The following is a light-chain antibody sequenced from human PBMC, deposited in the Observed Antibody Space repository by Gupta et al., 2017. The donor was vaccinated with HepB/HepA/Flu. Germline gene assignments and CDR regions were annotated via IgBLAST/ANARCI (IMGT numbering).Light chain of an antibody. CDR1: QRVSSY. CDR3: QQHSNWPPYT. J-gene: IGKJ2*01. Sequence: EIGLTQSPATLSLSPGERATLSCRASQRVSSYLAWYQQQPGQAPRLLIYDAANRATGIPARFSGSGSGTDFTLTISSREPEDFAVYYCQQHSNWPPYTCGQGTTLEIK. CDR2: DAA. V-gene: IGKV3-11*01.